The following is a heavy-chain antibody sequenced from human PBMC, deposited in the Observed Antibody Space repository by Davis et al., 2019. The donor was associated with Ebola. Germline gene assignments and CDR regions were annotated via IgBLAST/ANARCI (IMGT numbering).Heavy chain of an antibody. Sequence: GGSLRLSCVVSGVTFSSYWMNWVRQAPGKGLEWVAVISYDGSNKYYADSVKGRFTISRDNSKNTLYLQMNSLRAEDTAVYYCARRHYYDTSGYYFDYWGQGTLVTVSS. CDR2: ISYDGSNK. V-gene: IGHV3-30*03. J-gene: IGHJ4*02. CDR3: ARRHYYDTSGYYFDY. CDR1: GVTFSSYW. D-gene: IGHD3-22*01.